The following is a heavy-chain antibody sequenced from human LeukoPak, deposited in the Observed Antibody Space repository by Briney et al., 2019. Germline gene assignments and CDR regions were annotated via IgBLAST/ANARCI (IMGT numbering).Heavy chain of an antibody. CDR2: TYYSGST. V-gene: IGHV4-59*01. J-gene: IGHJ3*02. Sequence: PSETLSLTCTVSGGSTSSYYWSWIRQPPGKGLEWIGYTYYSGSTNYNPSLKSRVTISVDTSKNQFSLKLSSVTAADTAVYYCARVYREPGNDAFDIWGQGTMVTVSS. CDR3: ARVYREPGNDAFDI. D-gene: IGHD1-14*01. CDR1: GGSTSSYY.